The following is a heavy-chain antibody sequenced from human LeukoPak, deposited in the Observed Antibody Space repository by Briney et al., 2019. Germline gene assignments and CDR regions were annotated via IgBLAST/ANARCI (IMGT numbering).Heavy chain of an antibody. Sequence: SETLSLTCAVYGGSFSGYYWSWIRQPPGKGLEWIGEINHSGSTNYNPSLKSRVTISVDTSKNQFSLKLSSVTAADTAVYYCARVIGQLVPSRKDYSYYGMDVWGQGTTVTVSS. V-gene: IGHV4-34*01. CDR1: GGSFSGYY. CDR2: INHSGST. D-gene: IGHD6-6*01. J-gene: IGHJ6*02. CDR3: ARVIGQLVPSRKDYSYYGMDV.